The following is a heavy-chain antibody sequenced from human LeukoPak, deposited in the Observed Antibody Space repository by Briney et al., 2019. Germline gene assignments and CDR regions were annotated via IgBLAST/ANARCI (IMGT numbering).Heavy chain of an antibody. D-gene: IGHD6-6*01. Sequence: PGRSLRLSCAASGFTFSSYAMHWVRQAPGKGLEWVAVISYDGSNKYYADSVKGRFTISRDNSKNTLYLQMNSLRAEDTAVYYCASWVSSSPHFDYWGQGTLVTVSS. CDR3: ASWVSSSPHFDY. CDR2: ISYDGSNK. CDR1: GFTFSSYA. J-gene: IGHJ4*02. V-gene: IGHV3-30*04.